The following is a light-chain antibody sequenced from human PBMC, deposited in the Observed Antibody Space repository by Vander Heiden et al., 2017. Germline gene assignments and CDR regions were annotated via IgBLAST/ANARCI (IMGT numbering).Light chain of an antibody. Sequence: QSVLTPPPSVSGAPGQRVTISYAGSSSNIGAFYNVPWYQQLPGTAPKLLIYGNSNRPSGVPDRLSGSRSGTSASLVITGLQAEDEADYYCQSYDSSLSAYVFGTGTKVTVL. J-gene: IGLJ1*01. V-gene: IGLV1-40*01. CDR1: SSNIGAFYN. CDR2: GNS. CDR3: QSYDSSLSAYV.